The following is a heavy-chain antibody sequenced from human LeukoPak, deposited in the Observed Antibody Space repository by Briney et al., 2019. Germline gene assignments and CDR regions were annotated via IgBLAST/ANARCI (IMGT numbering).Heavy chain of an antibody. Sequence: ASVKVSCKASGYTFTGYYMHWVRQAPGQGLEWMGWISPDNGGTYYAQKFQGRVTMTRDTSISTAYMELASLSSDDTAVYHCARQGGLGVAATPDSWGQGTQVTVSS. CDR1: GYTFTGYY. CDR3: ARQGGLGVAATPDS. CDR2: ISPDNGGT. D-gene: IGHD6-13*01. V-gene: IGHV1-2*02. J-gene: IGHJ4*02.